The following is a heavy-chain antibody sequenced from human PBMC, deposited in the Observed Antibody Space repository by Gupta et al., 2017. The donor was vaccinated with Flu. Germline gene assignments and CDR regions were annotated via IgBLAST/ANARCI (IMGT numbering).Heavy chain of an antibody. J-gene: IGHJ4*02. D-gene: IGHD2-21*02. CDR3: ASRDGDY. CDR2: IYYNGST. CDR1: GGSISRRSYY. V-gene: IGHV4-39*01. Sequence: QLQLLESGPGLVKPSETLSLTCIVSGGSISRRSYYWGWIRQPPGKGLEWIGNIYYNGSTYYSPSLKSRVTISVDTSKNQFSLKLTSVTATDTAVYYCASRDGDYWGQGTLVTVSS.